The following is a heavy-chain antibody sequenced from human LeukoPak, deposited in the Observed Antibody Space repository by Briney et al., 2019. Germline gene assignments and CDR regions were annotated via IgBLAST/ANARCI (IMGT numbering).Heavy chain of an antibody. V-gene: IGHV1-2*02. CDR3: ARTFEWELQTFDY. J-gene: IGHJ4*02. D-gene: IGHD1-26*01. Sequence: GASVKVSCKASGYTFTGYYMNWVRQAPGQGLEWMGWINPNSGGTNYAQKFQGRVTMTRDTSISTAYMELSRLRSDDTAVYYCARTFEWELQTFDYWGQGTLVTVSS. CDR1: GYTFTGYY. CDR2: INPNSGGT.